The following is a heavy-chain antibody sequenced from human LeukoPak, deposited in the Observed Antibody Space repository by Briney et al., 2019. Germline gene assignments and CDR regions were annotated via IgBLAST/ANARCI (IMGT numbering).Heavy chain of an antibody. J-gene: IGHJ4*02. V-gene: IGHV1-46*01. D-gene: IGHD6-13*01. Sequence: ASVRVSCKASGYTFTTYYMHSVPQTPGQGLEWMGLINPSAGSTSYAQKFQGRVTMTRDTSTSTVYMELSSLRSEDTAVYYCARVASAGLVTNFDFWGQGTLVTVSS. CDR2: INPSAGST. CDR1: GYTFTTYY. CDR3: ARVASAGLVTNFDF.